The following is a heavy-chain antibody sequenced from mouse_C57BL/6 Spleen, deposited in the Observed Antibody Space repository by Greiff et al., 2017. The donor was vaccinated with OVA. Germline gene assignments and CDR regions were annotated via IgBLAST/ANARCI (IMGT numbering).Heavy chain of an antibody. Sequence: VQLQQPGAELVRPGSSVKLSCKASGYTFTSYWMHWVKQRPIQGLEWIGNIDPSDSETHYNQKFKDKATLTVDKSSSTAYMQLSSLTSEDSAVYYCARHLYYDYDEFAYWGQGTLVTVSA. CDR3: ARHLYYDYDEFAY. D-gene: IGHD2-4*01. J-gene: IGHJ3*01. CDR2: IDPSDSET. CDR1: GYTFTSYW. V-gene: IGHV1-52*01.